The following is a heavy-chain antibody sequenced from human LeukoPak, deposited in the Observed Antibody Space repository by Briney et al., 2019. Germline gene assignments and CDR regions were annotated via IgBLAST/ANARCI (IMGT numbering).Heavy chain of an antibody. V-gene: IGHV3-64*01. CDR2: IGSNGDST. Sequence: PGGSLRLSCAGSGFTFSNYAMYWVQQAPGKGLENVAGIGSNGDSTYYANSVKGRFTISRDNSKNTLFLQMGSLRAEDMAVYYCARGNVVGATRPFDYWGQGTLVTVSS. J-gene: IGHJ4*02. CDR1: GFTFSNYA. CDR3: ARGNVVGATRPFDY. D-gene: IGHD1-26*01.